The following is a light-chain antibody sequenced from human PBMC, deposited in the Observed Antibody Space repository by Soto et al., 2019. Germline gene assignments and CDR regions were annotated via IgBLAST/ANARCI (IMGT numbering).Light chain of an antibody. CDR2: KAS. CDR1: QTISSW. J-gene: IGKJ5*01. V-gene: IGKV1-5*03. CDR3: QQYNSYPIT. Sequence: DTQMTQSPSTLSGSVGDRVTITCRASQTISSWLAWYQQKPGKAPKLLIYKASTLKSGVPSRFSGSGSGTEFTLTISSLQPDDFATYYCQQYNSYPITFGQGTRLEIK.